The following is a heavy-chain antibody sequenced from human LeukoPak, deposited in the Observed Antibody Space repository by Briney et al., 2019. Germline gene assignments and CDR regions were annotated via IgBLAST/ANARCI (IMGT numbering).Heavy chain of an antibody. CDR3: AKKPATIKFPFDI. D-gene: IGHD5-24*01. J-gene: IGHJ4*02. CDR2: ISTTGGYT. CDR1: GFSFSTYD. V-gene: IGHV3-23*01. Sequence: GGSLRLSCVGSGFSFSTYDMGWVRQTPGKGLEWVSAISTTGGYTEDADSVKGRFTISRDNSQNTLFLQIHSLRAEDTAVYYCAKKPATIKFPFDIWGQGTLVTVSP.